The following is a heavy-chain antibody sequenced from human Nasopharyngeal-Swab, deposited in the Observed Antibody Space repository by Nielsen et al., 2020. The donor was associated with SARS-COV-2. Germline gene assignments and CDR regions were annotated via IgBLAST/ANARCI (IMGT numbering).Heavy chain of an antibody. Sequence: GESLKISCAGSGFIFGDCAIHWVRQSSAKGLKWVAHIDKKANNYATEYAASVKGRFTISRDDSSNMAYLQMNRLNTEDTAVYYCTRDNGTYNWFDPWGQGALVTVSS. CDR3: TRDNGTYNWFDP. CDR1: GFIFGDCA. V-gene: IGHV3-73*01. J-gene: IGHJ5*02. D-gene: IGHD3-10*01. CDR2: IDKKANNYAT.